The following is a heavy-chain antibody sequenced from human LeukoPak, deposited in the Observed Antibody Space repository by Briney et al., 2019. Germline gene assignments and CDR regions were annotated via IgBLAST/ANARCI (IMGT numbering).Heavy chain of an antibody. V-gene: IGHV1-2*02. CDR3: ARDLLLEWSTPYYYYGMDV. D-gene: IGHD3-3*01. J-gene: IGHJ6*02. CDR1: GYTFTSYY. CDR2: INPNSGGT. Sequence: ASVKVSCKASGYTFTSYYMHWVRQAPGQGLEWMGWINPNSGGTNYAQKFQGRVTMTRDTSISTAYMELSRLRSDDTAVYYCARDLLLEWSTPYYYYGMDVWGQGTTVTVSS.